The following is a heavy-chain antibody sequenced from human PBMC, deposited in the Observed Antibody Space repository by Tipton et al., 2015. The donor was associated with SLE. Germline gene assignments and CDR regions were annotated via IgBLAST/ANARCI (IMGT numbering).Heavy chain of an antibody. V-gene: IGHV3-7*01. D-gene: IGHD1-26*01. J-gene: IGHJ4*02. CDR2: IKQDGGEQ. Sequence: SLRLSCAASGFTFSTYWMSWVRQAPGKGLEWVANIKQDGGEQNYVDSVKGRLIISRDNAKNALYLQMNNLRAEDTAVYYCAREGGSYYPSYYFDYWAQGPLVTVSS. CDR1: GFTFSTYW. CDR3: AREGGSYYPSYYFDY.